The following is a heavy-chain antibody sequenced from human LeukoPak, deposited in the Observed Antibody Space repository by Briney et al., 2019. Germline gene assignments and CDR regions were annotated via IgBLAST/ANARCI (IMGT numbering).Heavy chain of an antibody. CDR1: GGSISGYY. CDR3: ARTGYSSGWYWFDP. CDR2: IYTSGST. V-gene: IGHV4-4*07. Sequence: SETLSLTCTVSGGSISGYYWSWIRQPAGKGLEWLGRIYTSGSTNYNPSLKSRVTMSVDTSKNQFSLKLSSVTAADTAVYYCARTGYSSGWYWFDPWGQGTLVTVSS. J-gene: IGHJ5*02. D-gene: IGHD6-19*01.